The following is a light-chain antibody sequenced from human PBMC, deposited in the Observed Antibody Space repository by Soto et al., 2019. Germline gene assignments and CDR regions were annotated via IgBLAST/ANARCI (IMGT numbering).Light chain of an antibody. CDR3: QQRSNWPRT. CDR2: DAS. J-gene: IGKJ2*01. CDR1: QSVRSY. Sequence: EIVLTQSPATLSLSPGERATLSCRASQSVRSYLAWYQQKPCQAPRLLIYDASNRATGIPARFSGSGSGTDFTLTISSLEPEDFAVYYCQQRSNWPRTFGQGTKLEIK. V-gene: IGKV3-11*01.